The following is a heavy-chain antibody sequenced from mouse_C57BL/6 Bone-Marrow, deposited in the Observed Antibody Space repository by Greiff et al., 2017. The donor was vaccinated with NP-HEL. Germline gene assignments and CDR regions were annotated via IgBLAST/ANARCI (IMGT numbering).Heavy chain of an antibody. Sequence: EVTLMESGGGLVKPGGSLKLSCAASGFTFSDYGMHWVRQAPEQGLEWVAYISSGSSTIYYADTVKGRFTISSDNAKNTLFLQMTSLRSEDTAMYYCARGPFDYWGQGTTLTVSS. J-gene: IGHJ2*01. CDR3: ARGPFDY. CDR1: GFTFSDYG. CDR2: ISSGSSTI. V-gene: IGHV5-17*01.